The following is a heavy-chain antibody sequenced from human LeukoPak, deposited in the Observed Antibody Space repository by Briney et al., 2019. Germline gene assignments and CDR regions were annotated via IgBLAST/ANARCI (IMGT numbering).Heavy chain of an antibody. J-gene: IGHJ4*02. V-gene: IGHV3-9*01. CDR1: GFIFDDYA. CDR2: ISWNTNTI. D-gene: IGHD5-18*01. CDR3: VRDRSYGAFDY. Sequence: SLRLSCAASGFIFDDYAMHWVRQVPGKGLEWVSGISWNTNTIDYAGSVKGRFTISRDNAKNSLYLQMNSLRAEDTAFYHCVRDRSYGAFDYWGQGTLVTVSS.